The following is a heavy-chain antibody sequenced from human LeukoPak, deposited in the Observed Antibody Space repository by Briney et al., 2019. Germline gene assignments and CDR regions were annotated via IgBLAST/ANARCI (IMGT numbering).Heavy chain of an antibody. CDR2: IGASGEST. D-gene: IGHD3-10*01. CDR1: GFTFSVAA. J-gene: IGHJ4*02. CDR3: ARGYFYSSGAPTY. V-gene: IGHV3-23*01. Sequence: GGSLRLSCAASGFTFSVAAMTWVRQAPGKGLEWVSLIGASGESTYYADSVKGRFTISRDNSKNTLYLQMDSLRAEDTAVYYCARGYFYSSGAPTYWGQGTLVTVSS.